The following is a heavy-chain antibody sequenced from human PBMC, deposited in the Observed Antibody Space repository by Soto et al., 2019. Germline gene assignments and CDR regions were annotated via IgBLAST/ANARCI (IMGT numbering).Heavy chain of an antibody. CDR1: GGSFDGYY. Sequence: SETLSLTCALYGGSFDGYYWSWIRQSPGKGLEWIGEIHHSGSTKYNPSLKSRVSLSVDTSTKQFSLKMTSMTAADRGVYCCARGVDSWSGYLFWGQGTPVTVSS. J-gene: IGHJ4*02. V-gene: IGHV4-34*01. CDR2: IHHSGST. CDR3: ARGVDSWSGYLF. D-gene: IGHD3-3*01.